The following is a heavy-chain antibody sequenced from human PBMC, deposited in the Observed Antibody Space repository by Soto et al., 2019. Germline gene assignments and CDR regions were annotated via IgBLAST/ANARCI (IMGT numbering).Heavy chain of an antibody. CDR2: ISPNSGNT. D-gene: IGHD2-15*01. V-gene: IGHV1-8*02. J-gene: IGHJ5*02. CDR1: GYTFTSYG. CDR3: ARGPRTQMP. Sequence: GASVKVSCNAYGYTFTSYGITWVRQATGQGLEWMGWISPNSGNTNYAQKFQGRVTMTTNTSISTAYMELSSLRSEDTAVYYCARGPRTQMPWGQGTLVTVSS.